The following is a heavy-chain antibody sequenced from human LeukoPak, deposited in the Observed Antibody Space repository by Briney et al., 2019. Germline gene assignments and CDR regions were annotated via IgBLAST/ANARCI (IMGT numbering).Heavy chain of an antibody. D-gene: IGHD6-19*01. CDR1: GGSIGSTSNY. V-gene: IGHV4-39*01. CDR2: IYYTGST. Sequence: PSETLSLTCGVSGGSIGSTSNYWGWVRQPPGKGLGWLGSIYYTGSTYYNPSLKSRVTISVDTSKNQFSLKLSSVTAADTAVFFCARSTGLTLAGPFDYWGQGTLVTVSS. J-gene: IGHJ4*02. CDR3: ARSTGLTLAGPFDY.